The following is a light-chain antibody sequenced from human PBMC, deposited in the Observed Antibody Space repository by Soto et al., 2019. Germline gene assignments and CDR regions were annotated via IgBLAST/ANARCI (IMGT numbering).Light chain of an antibody. J-gene: IGKJ4*01. CDR2: DAS. Sequence: EFVLTQSPGTLSLSPGERATLSCRASQTVRNNYLAWYQQKPCQAPRLLIYDASSRATGIPDRFSGGGSGTDFTLTISRLEPEDFAVYYCQQFSRYPLTFGGGTKVEIK. CDR1: QTVRNNY. CDR3: QQFSRYPLT. V-gene: IGKV3-20*01.